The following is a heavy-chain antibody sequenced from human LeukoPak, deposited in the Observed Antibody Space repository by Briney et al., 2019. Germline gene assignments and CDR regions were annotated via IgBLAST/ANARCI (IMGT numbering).Heavy chain of an antibody. CDR2: ISWNSGSI. D-gene: IGHD3-22*01. CDR3: AKDSSRDYYDSAFDY. CDR1: GFTFDDYA. V-gene: IGHV3-9*01. Sequence: GGSLRLSCAASGFTFDDYAMHWVRQAPGKGLEWVSGISWNSGSIGYADSVKGRFTISRDNAKNSLYLQMNSLRAEDTALYYCAKDSSRDYYDSAFDYWGQGTLVTVSS. J-gene: IGHJ4*02.